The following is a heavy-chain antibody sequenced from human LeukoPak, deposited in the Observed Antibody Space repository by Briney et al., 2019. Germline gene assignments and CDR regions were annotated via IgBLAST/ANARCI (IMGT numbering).Heavy chain of an antibody. CDR2: ISGSGGST. CDR1: GFTFSSYS. CDR3: AKYYYDSSGYYYSNRPIDY. D-gene: IGHD3-22*01. V-gene: IGHV3-23*01. J-gene: IGHJ4*02. Sequence: PGGSLRLSCAASGFTFSSYSMNWVRQAPGKGLEWVSAISGSGGSTYYADSVKGRFTISRDNSKNTLYLQMNSLRAEDTAVYYCAKYYYDSSGYYYSNRPIDYWGQGTLVTVSS.